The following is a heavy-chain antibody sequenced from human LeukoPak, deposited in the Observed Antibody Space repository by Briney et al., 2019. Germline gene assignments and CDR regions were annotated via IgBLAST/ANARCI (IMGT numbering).Heavy chain of an antibody. V-gene: IGHV4-34*01. Sequence: GSLRLSCAASGFTFSNAWMSWVRQSPGKGLEWIGEIRSGYTNYNPSLKTRVTISADTSENQLSLRLTSVTAADTAVYYCARMRCGHTDNRCYNYWGQGTLVTVSS. CDR2: IRSGYT. D-gene: IGHD2-2*02. CDR3: ARMRCGHTDNRCYNY. CDR1: GFTFSNAW. J-gene: IGHJ4*02.